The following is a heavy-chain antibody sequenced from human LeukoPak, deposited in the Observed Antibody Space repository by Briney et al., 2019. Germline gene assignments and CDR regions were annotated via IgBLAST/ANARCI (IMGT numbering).Heavy chain of an antibody. CDR1: GGTFISYA. D-gene: IGHD3-22*01. Sequence: ASVKVSCKASGGTFISYAISWVRQAPGQGLEWMGGIIPIFGTANYAQKFQGRVTITADESTSTAYMELSSLRSEDTAVYYCASSSPKAYYYDSSGYYRHDYWGQGTLVTVSS. CDR2: IIPIFGTA. V-gene: IGHV1-69*13. J-gene: IGHJ4*02. CDR3: ASSSPKAYYYDSSGYYRHDY.